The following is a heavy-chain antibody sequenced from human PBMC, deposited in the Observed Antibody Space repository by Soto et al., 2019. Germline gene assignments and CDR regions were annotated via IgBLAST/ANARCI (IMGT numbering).Heavy chain of an antibody. V-gene: IGHV4-4*02. CDR1: SGSISSNNW. D-gene: IGHD6-19*01. J-gene: IGHJ4*02. CDR2: IHHSGIT. CDR3: AREYSHSLYSSGFFDD. Sequence: QVQLQESGPGLVKPSGPLSLTCAVSSGSISSNNWWSWVRQPPGKGLEWIGEIHHSGITKYNPSLESRVTISVDKSKNQSSLKLSPVTAADTAVYYCAREYSHSLYSSGFFDDWGQGTLVTVSS.